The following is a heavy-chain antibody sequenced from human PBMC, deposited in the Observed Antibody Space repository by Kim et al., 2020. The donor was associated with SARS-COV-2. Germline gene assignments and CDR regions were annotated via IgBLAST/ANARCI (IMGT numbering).Heavy chain of an antibody. D-gene: IGHD6-19*01. V-gene: IGHV3-30*18. J-gene: IGHJ6*02. CDR3: AKDGDSSGWYPLYYYGMDV. CDR2: ISYDGSNK. CDR1: GFTFSSYG. Sequence: GGSLRLSCAASGFTFSSYGMHWVRQAPGKGLEWVAVISYDGSNKYYADSVKGRFTISRDNSKNTLYLQMNSLRAEDTAVYYCAKDGDSSGWYPLYYYGMDVWGQGTTVTVSS.